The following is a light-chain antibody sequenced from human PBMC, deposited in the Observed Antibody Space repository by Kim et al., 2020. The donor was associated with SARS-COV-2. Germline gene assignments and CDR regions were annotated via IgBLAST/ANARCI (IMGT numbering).Light chain of an antibody. Sequence: GQANNIAGTGTSSEVGGYNNVSWYQKNPGKATKLMIYEDSKRPSGVSNRLSGAKSGNTASLTISGLQAEDEADYYCSSYTSSSTYVFGTGTKVTVL. CDR2: EDS. CDR1: SSEVGGYNN. CDR3: SSYTSSSTYV. J-gene: IGLJ1*01. V-gene: IGLV2-14*01.